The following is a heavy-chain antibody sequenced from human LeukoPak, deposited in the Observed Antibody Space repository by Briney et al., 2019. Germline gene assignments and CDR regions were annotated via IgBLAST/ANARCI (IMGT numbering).Heavy chain of an antibody. CDR2: SYHIGST. Sequence: PSETLSLTCTVSGYSISSGYYWGWIRQPPGRGLEWFGRSYHIGSTYYNPSLKSRVTISVDTSKNQFSLKLSSVTAADTAVYYCARDPPWGYYGSGSRSVNWFDPWGQGTLVTVSS. CDR1: GYSISSGYY. J-gene: IGHJ5*02. D-gene: IGHD3-10*01. V-gene: IGHV4-38-2*02. CDR3: ARDPPWGYYGSGSRSVNWFDP.